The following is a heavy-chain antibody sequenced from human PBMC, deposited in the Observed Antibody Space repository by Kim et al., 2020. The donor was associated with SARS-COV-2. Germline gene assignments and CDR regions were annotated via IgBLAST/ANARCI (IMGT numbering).Heavy chain of an antibody. CDR3: AKVEVAYFYYYAMDV. CDR2: ISYDGSNK. CDR1: GFTFSRYG. V-gene: IGHV3-30*18. D-gene: IGHD2-15*01. J-gene: IGHJ6*02. Sequence: GGSLRLSCAASGFTFSRYGMHWVRQAPGKGLEWVAIISYDGSNKYYADSVKGRFTISRDNSRNTLYLQMNSLRAEDTAIYYCAKVEVAYFYYYAMDVWGPGTTVTVSS.